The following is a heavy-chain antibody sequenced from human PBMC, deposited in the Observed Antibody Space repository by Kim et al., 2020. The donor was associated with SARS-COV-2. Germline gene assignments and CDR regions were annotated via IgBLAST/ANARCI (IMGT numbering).Heavy chain of an antibody. D-gene: IGHD4-17*01. V-gene: IGHV3-21*01. CDR1: GFTFSSYS. CDR2: ISSSSSYI. CDR3: ARAQHDYGDYDYYYYYGMDV. Sequence: GGSLRLSCAASGFTFSSYSMNWVRQAPGKGLEWVSSISSSSSYIYYADSVKGRFTISRDNAKNSLYLQMNSLRAEDTAVYYCARAQHDYGDYDYYYYYGMDVWGQGTTVTVSS. J-gene: IGHJ6*02.